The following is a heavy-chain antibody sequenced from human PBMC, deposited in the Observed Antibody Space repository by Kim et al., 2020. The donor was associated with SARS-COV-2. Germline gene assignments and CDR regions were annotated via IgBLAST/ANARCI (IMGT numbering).Heavy chain of an antibody. Sequence: GRFHISRAHSRNTLYLQMNSLRAEDTAVYYCAKGVDYYDSSGYYYVLFDYWGQGTLVTVSS. J-gene: IGHJ4*02. V-gene: IGHV3-23*01. CDR3: AKGVDYYDSSGYYYVLFDY. D-gene: IGHD3-22*01.